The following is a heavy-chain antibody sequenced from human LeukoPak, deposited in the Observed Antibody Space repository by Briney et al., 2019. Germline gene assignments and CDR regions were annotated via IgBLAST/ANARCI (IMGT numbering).Heavy chain of an antibody. D-gene: IGHD5-12*01. CDR3: AKDGVEDIVATIYFDY. V-gene: IGHV3-23*01. J-gene: IGHJ4*02. CDR2: ISGSGGGT. CDR1: GFTFSSYA. Sequence: GGSLRLSCAASGFTFSSYAMSCVRQAPGEGLEWVSAISGSGGGTYYADSVKGRFTISRDNSKNTLYLQMNSLRAEDTAVYYCAKDGVEDIVATIYFDYWGQGTLVTVSS.